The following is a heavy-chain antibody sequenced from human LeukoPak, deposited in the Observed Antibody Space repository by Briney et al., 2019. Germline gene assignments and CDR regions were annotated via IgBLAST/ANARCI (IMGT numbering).Heavy chain of an antibody. J-gene: IGHJ4*02. CDR2: ISYDGSNK. D-gene: IGHD3-22*01. V-gene: IGHV3-30*14. CDR1: GFIFSSYA. CDR3: ARVHRYYYDSSGYYHYFDY. Sequence: PGGSLRLSCAASGFIFSSYAMHWVRQAPGKGLEWVAVISYDGSNKYYADSVKGRFTISRDNSKNTLYLQMNSLRAEDTAVYYCARVHRYYYDSSGYYHYFDYWGQGTLVTVSS.